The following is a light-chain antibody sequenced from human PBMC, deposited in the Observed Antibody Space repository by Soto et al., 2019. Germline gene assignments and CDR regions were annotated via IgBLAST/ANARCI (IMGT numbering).Light chain of an antibody. CDR1: RSVSSSS. CDR3: QQRSNWPQIT. V-gene: IGKV3D-20*02. J-gene: IGKJ5*01. CDR2: DVS. Sequence: EIVLTQSPGTLSLSPGERATLSCRASRSVSSSSLAWYQQKPGQAPRLLIYDVSNRATGIPARFSGSGSGTDFTLTIGSLEPEDFAVYYCQQRSNWPQITFGQGTRLEIK.